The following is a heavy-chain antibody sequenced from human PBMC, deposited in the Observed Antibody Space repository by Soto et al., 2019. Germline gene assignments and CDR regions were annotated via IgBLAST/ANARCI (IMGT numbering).Heavy chain of an antibody. D-gene: IGHD5-18*01. V-gene: IGHV3-21*01. CDR2: ISSSSSYI. Sequence: GGSLRLSCAASGFTFSSYSMNWVRQAPGKGLEWVSSISSSSSYIYYADSVKGRSTISRDNAKNSLYLQMNSLRAEDTAVYYCARLEAAMAREKKRHYYYGMDVWGQGTTVTVSS. CDR3: ARLEAAMAREKKRHYYYGMDV. CDR1: GFTFSSYS. J-gene: IGHJ6*02.